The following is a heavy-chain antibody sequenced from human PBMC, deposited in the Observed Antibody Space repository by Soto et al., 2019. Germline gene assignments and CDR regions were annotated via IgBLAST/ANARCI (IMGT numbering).Heavy chain of an antibody. CDR1: GYTFTSYG. V-gene: IGHV1-18*01. Sequence: ASVKVSCKASGYTFTSYGISWVRQAPGQGLEWMGWISAYNGNTNYAQKLQGRVTMTTDTSTSTAYMELRSLRSDDTAVYYCARGPRLVDIVVVPAATPRRLGFWFDPWGQGTLVTVSS. D-gene: IGHD2-2*03. J-gene: IGHJ5*02. CDR3: ARGPRLVDIVVVPAATPRRLGFWFDP. CDR2: ISAYNGNT.